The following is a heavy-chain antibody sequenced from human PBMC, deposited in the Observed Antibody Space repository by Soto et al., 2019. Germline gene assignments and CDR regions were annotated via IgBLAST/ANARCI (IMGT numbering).Heavy chain of an antibody. Sequence: PSETLSLTCTVSGGSISSSSYYWGWIRQPPGKGLEWIGSIYYSGSTYYNPSLKSRVTISVDTSKNQFSLKLSSVTAADTAVYYCASLPSGQWLVLGYWGQGTLVTVSS. CDR3: ASLPSGQWLVLGY. CDR1: GGSISSSSYY. CDR2: IYYSGST. V-gene: IGHV4-39*01. J-gene: IGHJ4*02. D-gene: IGHD6-19*01.